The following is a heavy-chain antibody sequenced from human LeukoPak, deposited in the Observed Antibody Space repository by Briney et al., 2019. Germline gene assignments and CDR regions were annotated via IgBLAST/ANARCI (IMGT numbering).Heavy chain of an antibody. Sequence: GGSLRLSCGASGFTFSNYAMSWVRQARGKGLEWVSGINDNGSTRFYAASVKGRFTSSRDNPKNTLYLQMNGLRVEDTAVYYCAKDMQTWPRFPDYWGQGTLVTVSS. D-gene: IGHD5-12*01. CDR2: INDNGSTR. J-gene: IGHJ4*02. CDR1: GFTFSNYA. CDR3: AKDMQTWPRFPDY. V-gene: IGHV3-23*01.